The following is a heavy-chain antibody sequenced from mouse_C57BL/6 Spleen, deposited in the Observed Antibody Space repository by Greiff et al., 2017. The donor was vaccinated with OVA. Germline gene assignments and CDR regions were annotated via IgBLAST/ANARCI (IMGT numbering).Heavy chain of an antibody. Sequence: LQESGAELVRPGTSVKVSCKASGYAFTNYLIEWVKQRPGQGLEWIGVINPGSGGTNYNEKFKGKATLTADKSSSTAYMQLSSLTSEDSAVYFCARSLTGTGYFDYWGQGTTLTVSS. V-gene: IGHV1-54*01. CDR2: INPGSGGT. CDR3: ARSLTGTGYFDY. D-gene: IGHD4-1*01. CDR1: GYAFTNYL. J-gene: IGHJ2*01.